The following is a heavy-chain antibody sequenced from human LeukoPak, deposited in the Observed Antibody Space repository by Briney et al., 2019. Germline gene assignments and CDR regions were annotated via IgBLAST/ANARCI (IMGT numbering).Heavy chain of an antibody. J-gene: IGHJ5*02. V-gene: IGHV3-7*01. Sequence: GGSLRLSCVASGFAFSTYWMTWVRQAPGKGLEWVANIIQDGRHRYFVNSVEGRFSISRDNAKNSLYLQIDSLRADDTAVYYCARGGRGWFDPWGQGTLVTVS. CDR1: GFAFSTYW. D-gene: IGHD1-26*01. CDR2: IIQDGRHR. CDR3: ARGGRGWFDP.